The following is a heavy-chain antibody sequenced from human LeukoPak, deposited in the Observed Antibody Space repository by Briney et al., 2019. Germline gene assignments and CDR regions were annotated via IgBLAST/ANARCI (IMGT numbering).Heavy chain of an antibody. CDR3: AKEIWPTVTTPGHTHFDY. J-gene: IGHJ4*02. V-gene: IGHV3-48*01. CDR1: GFTFSSYS. D-gene: IGHD4-17*01. CDR2: ISSGGSSI. Sequence: GGSLRLSCAASGFTFSSYSMNWVRQAPGRGLEWVSYISSGGSSIYYADSVKGRFTISRDNSKNTLCLQMNSLRAEDTAVYYCAKEIWPTVTTPGHTHFDYWGQGTLVTVSS.